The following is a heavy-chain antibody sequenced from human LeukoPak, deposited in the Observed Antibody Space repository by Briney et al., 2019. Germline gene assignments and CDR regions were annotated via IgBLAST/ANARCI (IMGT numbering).Heavy chain of an antibody. CDR1: GFTFSDHW. CDR2: INRDGSNT. V-gene: IGHV3-74*01. CDR3: ARGDIVVVPAATSDY. D-gene: IGHD2-2*01. Sequence: GGSLRLSCAASGFTFSDHWMHWVRQGPGKGLAWVSRINRDGSNTNYADSVKGRFTISRDNAKNTVYLQMNSLRDEDTAVYYCARGDIVVVPAATSDYWGQGTLVTVSS. J-gene: IGHJ4*02.